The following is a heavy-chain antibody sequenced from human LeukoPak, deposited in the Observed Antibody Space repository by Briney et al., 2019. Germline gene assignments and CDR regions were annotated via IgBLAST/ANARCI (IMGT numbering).Heavy chain of an antibody. Sequence: KPGGSLRLSCAASGFTFSDYYMSWIRQAPGKGLXXXXYISSSGSTIYYADSVKGRFTISRDNAKNSLYLQMNSLRAEDTAVYYCASPGHRGSGWYRYWGQGTLVTVSS. D-gene: IGHD6-19*01. J-gene: IGHJ4*02. CDR3: ASPGHRGSGWYRY. CDR2: ISSSGSTI. CDR1: GFTFSDYY. V-gene: IGHV3-11*01.